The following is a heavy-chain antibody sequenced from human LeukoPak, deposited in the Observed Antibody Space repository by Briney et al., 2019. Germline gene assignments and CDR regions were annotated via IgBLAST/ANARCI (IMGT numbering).Heavy chain of an antibody. D-gene: IGHD3-22*01. Sequence: PGGSLRLSCAASGFTFSSYAMSWVRQAPGKGLEWVSAISGSGSSTYYADSVKGRFTISRDNSKNTLYLQMNSLRAEDTAVYYCAKKYYYDSSGYYRENDYWGQGTLVTVSS. CDR1: GFTFSSYA. CDR3: AKKYYYDSSGYYRENDY. CDR2: ISGSGSST. V-gene: IGHV3-23*01. J-gene: IGHJ4*02.